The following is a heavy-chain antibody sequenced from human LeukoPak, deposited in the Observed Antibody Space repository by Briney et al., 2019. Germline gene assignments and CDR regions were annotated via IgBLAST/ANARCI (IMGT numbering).Heavy chain of an antibody. V-gene: IGHV3-23*01. CDR1: GFTFSSYS. D-gene: IGHD3-3*01. J-gene: IGHJ4*02. Sequence: GGSLRLSCAASGFTFSSYSMTWVRQAPGKGLEWVSLISASGSATYYADSVRGRFAISRDISKNTLFLQMSSLRTEDTAVYYCAKGTLFGVVTSFDFWGQGTLVIVSS. CDR2: ISASGSAT. CDR3: AKGTLFGVVTSFDF.